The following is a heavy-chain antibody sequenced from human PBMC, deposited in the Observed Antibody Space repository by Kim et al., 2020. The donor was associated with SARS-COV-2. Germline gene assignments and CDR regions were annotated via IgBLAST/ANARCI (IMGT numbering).Heavy chain of an antibody. Sequence: GGSLRLSCAASGFTFSSYAVSWVRQAPGKGLEWVSAVSSSGGTTYYADSVKGRFIISRDNSENTVYLQMNGLRAEDTAVYYCAKDGAPAAKYGIYVWGQ. CDR2: VSSSGGTT. CDR1: GFTFSSYA. V-gene: IGHV3-23*01. J-gene: IGHJ6*02. CDR3: AKDGAPAAKYGIYV. D-gene: IGHD2-2*01.